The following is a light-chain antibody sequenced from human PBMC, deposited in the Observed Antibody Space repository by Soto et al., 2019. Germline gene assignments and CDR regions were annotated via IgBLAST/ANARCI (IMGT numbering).Light chain of an antibody. CDR3: QQLNGYPLA. Sequence: DIQLTQSPSFLSASVGDTVTITCRASQGMSTYLAWYQQKPGKVPKLLIRSASTLQSGVPPRFSGGGYGTEFTLTIIILQPDDSGIYYCQQLNGYPLAFGGGTNVEIK. J-gene: IGKJ4*01. V-gene: IGKV1-9*01. CDR1: QGMSTY. CDR2: SAS.